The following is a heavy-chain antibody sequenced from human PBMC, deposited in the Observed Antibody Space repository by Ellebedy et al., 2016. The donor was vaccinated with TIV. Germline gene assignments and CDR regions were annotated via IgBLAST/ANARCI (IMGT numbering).Heavy chain of an antibody. J-gene: IGHJ6*02. D-gene: IGHD3-10*01. CDR3: ATLYGGYYGMDV. CDR1: GFTFSSYA. CDR2: ISGSGGST. Sequence: GESLKISCAASGFTFSSYAMSWVRQAPGKGLEWVSAISGSGGSTYYADSVKGRFTISRDNSKNTLYLQMNSLRAEDTAVYYCATLYGGYYGMDVWGQGTTVTVSS. V-gene: IGHV3-23*01.